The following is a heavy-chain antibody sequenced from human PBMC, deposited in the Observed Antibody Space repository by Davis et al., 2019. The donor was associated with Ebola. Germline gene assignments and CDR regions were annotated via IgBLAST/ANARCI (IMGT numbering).Heavy chain of an antibody. J-gene: IGHJ4*01. D-gene: IGHD4-23*01. Sequence: AASVKVSCKASGYTFTNYYMHWVRQAPGQGLEWMGMINPNDGRTIYAQKFQGRVTVTRDTSTTTVYMDLRSLRSDDTAVYYCATTAPTTVAGATRAGLETNWGPGTLVSVSS. V-gene: IGHV1-46*01. CDR3: ATTAPTTVAGATRAGLETN. CDR2: INPNDGRT. CDR1: GYTFTNYY.